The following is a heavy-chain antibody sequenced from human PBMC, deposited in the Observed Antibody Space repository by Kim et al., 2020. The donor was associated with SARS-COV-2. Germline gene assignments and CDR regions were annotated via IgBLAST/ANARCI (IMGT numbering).Heavy chain of an antibody. J-gene: IGHJ5*01. D-gene: IGHD3-9*01. CDR2: IWHDESKK. V-gene: IGHV3-33*01. Sequence: GGSLRLSCAASGFTFSNYAIHWVRQAPGKGLEWVAVIWHDESKKYYVDSVKGRFTISRDNSNNTLYLQMNSLRAEDTAVYYCAREGGNTGYYSFDSWGQGTLVTVSS. CDR3: AREGGNTGYYSFDS. CDR1: GFTFSNYA.